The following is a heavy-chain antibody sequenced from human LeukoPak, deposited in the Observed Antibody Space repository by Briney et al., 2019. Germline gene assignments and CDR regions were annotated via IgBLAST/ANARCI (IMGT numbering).Heavy chain of an antibody. V-gene: IGHV4-34*01. CDR1: GGSFSGYY. CDR3: ARYRWLPRKPIRNGWYFDL. CDR2: INHSGST. D-gene: IGHD3-16*02. Sequence: SETLSLTCAVYGGSFSGYYWSWIRQPPGKGLEWIGEINHSGSTNYNPSLKSRVTISVGTSKNQFSLKLSSVTAADTAVYYCARYRWLPRKPIRNGWYFDLWGRGTLVTVSS. J-gene: IGHJ2*01.